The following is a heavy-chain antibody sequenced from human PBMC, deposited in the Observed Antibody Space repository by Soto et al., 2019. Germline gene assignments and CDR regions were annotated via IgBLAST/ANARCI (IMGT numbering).Heavy chain of an antibody. V-gene: IGHV3-21*01. CDR1: VVSLNSFN. D-gene: IGHD3-3*01. Sequence: GGSLRRPCLAPVVSLNSFNVNWIRRAPGRGLEWVASISVSGDNIYYGDSVQGRFTISRDNSKRSVFLDLSSLRVEDTAVYYCAGDFGLLKSLFDYWGQGTLVTVSS. CDR3: AGDFGLLKSLFDY. CDR2: ISVSGDNI. J-gene: IGHJ4*02.